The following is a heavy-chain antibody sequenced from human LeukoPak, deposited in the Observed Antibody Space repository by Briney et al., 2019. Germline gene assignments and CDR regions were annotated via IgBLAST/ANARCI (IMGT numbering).Heavy chain of an antibody. CDR3: ARERWDLINGIYKKYGLDV. Sequence: PGGSLRLSCAASGFNFANHAMSWVRQAPGKGLEWVAEIKQDGSETGYVDSVKGRFTISRDNAKNSMCLQINSLRAEDTAVYYCARERWDLINGIYKKYGLDVWGQGTTVTVSS. CDR1: GFNFANHA. J-gene: IGHJ6*02. V-gene: IGHV3-7*03. D-gene: IGHD5-12*01. CDR2: IKQDGSET.